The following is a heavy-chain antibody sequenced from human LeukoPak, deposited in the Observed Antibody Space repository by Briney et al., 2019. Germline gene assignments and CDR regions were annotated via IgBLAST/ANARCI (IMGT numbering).Heavy chain of an antibody. J-gene: IGHJ3*02. CDR2: IYYSGST. Sequence: PSETLSLTCTVSGGSFSSYFWSWIRQPPGKGLEWIGYIYYSGSTHYNSSLKSRVTISLDTSRNQFSLKLSSVTAADTAVYYCAKSNGYGLIDIWGQGTMVTVSS. D-gene: IGHD3-10*01. CDR3: AKSNGYGLIDI. V-gene: IGHV4-59*03. CDR1: GGSFSSYF.